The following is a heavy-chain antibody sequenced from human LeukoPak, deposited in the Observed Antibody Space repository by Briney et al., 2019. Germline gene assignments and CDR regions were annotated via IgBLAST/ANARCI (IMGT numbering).Heavy chain of an antibody. J-gene: IGHJ4*02. CDR1: GGSFSGYY. D-gene: IGHD4-17*01. CDR2: INHSGSA. Sequence: SETLSLTCAVSGGSFSGYYWTWIRQPPGKGLEWIGEINHSGSANYNPSLKSRVTISLDTSKNQFSLKLSSVTAADTAVYYCARGKGTVTTHWGQGTLVTVSS. CDR3: ARGKGTVTTH. V-gene: IGHV4-34*01.